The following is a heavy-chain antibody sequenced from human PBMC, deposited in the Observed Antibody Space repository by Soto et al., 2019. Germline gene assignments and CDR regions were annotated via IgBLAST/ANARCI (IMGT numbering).Heavy chain of an antibody. J-gene: IGHJ4*02. CDR2: ISSNGGST. D-gene: IGHD2-2*01. Sequence: GGSLRLSCAASGFTFSSATMHWVRQAPGKEPEYVSAISSNGGSTYYANSVKGRFTISRDNSRNTLYLQMGSLRADDMAIYYCAKDLYCSNTGCYAPFVHWGQGTLVTVSS. V-gene: IGHV3-64*01. CDR3: AKDLYCSNTGCYAPFVH. CDR1: GFTFSSAT.